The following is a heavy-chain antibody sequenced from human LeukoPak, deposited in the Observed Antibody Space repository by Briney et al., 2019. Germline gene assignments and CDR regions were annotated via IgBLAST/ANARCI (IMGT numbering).Heavy chain of an antibody. CDR3: ARGWDNNDSSGYSA. D-gene: IGHD3-22*01. CDR2: IKQDGSEK. V-gene: IGHV3-7*01. Sequence: GGSLRLSCAASGFTFSSYWMSWVRQAPGKGLEWVANIKQDGSEKYYVDSVKGRFTISRDNAKNSLYLQMNSLRVEDTALYYCARGWDNNDSSGYSAWGQGTLVTVSS. CDR1: GFTFSSYW. J-gene: IGHJ4*02.